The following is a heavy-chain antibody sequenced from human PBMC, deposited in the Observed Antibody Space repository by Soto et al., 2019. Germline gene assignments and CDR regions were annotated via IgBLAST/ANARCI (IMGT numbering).Heavy chain of an antibody. D-gene: IGHD6-19*01. V-gene: IGHV3-74*01. CDR2: INSDGSST. CDR1: GFTFSSYW. Sequence: VGSLRLSCAASGFTFSSYWMHWVRQAPGKGLVWVSRINSDGSSTSYADSVKGRFTISRDNAKNTLYLQMNSLRAEDTAVYYCARARIAVAGYDYWGQGTLVTVSS. J-gene: IGHJ4*02. CDR3: ARARIAVAGYDY.